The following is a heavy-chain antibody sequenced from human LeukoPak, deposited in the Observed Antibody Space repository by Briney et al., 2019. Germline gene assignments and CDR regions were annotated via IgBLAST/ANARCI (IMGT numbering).Heavy chain of an antibody. CDR2: ISGTGGST. V-gene: IGHV3-23*01. D-gene: IGHD1-26*01. CDR1: GFIFSSSA. CDR3: TKGGSYAPLDY. J-gene: IGHJ4*02. Sequence: GGSLRLSCAASGFIFSSSAMTWVRQAPGKGLEWVSAISGTGGSTVYADSVKGRPTISRDNSKSTLYLQMSSLRDEDTAIYYCTKGGSYAPLDYWGQGTLVTVSS.